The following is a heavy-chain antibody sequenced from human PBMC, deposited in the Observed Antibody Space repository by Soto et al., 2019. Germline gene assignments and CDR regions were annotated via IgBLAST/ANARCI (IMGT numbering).Heavy chain of an antibody. CDR2: IWYDGSNK. Sequence: PGGSLRLSCAASGFTFSSYGMHWVRQAPGKGLEWVAVIWYDGSNKYHADSVKGRFTISRDNSKNTLYLQMNSLRAEDTAVYYCVISPYDSRGSAFDYCGQGTLVTVSS. D-gene: IGHD3-22*01. CDR3: VISPYDSRGSAFDY. J-gene: IGHJ4*02. V-gene: IGHV3-33*01. CDR1: GFTFSSYG.